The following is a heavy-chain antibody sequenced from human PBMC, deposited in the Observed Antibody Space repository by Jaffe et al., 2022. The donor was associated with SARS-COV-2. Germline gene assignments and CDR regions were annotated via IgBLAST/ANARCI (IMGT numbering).Heavy chain of an antibody. V-gene: IGHV4-39*01. Sequence: QLQLQESGPGLVKPSETLSLTCTVSGGSISSSSYYWGWIRQPPGKGLEWIGSIYYSGSTYYNPSLKSRVTISVDTSKNQFSLKLSSVTAADTAVYYCARHPYYGSGSGEFDYWGQGTLVTVSS. D-gene: IGHD3-10*01. CDR2: IYYSGST. CDR1: GGSISSSSYY. CDR3: ARHPYYGSGSGEFDY. J-gene: IGHJ4*02.